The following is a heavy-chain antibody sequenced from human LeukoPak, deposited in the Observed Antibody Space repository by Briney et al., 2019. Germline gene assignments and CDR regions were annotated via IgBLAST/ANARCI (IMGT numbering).Heavy chain of an antibody. CDR2: LHYGGTT. CDR3: ASFLGYHYMDV. CDR1: GDSISSSSYY. V-gene: IGHV4-39*01. J-gene: IGHJ6*03. D-gene: IGHD2-15*01. Sequence: SETLSLSCTVSGDSISSSSYYWGWIRQPPGKGLEWIASLHYGGTTYYKPSLKSRVAIFVDTSKNQFSLSLKSVTAADTAVYYCASFLGYHYMDVWGKGTTVTVSS.